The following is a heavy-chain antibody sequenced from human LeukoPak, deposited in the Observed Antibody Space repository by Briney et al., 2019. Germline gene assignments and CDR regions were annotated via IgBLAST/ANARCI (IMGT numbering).Heavy chain of an antibody. V-gene: IGHV3-23*01. CDR3: AKVHESGGLWFFGY. J-gene: IGHJ4*02. CDR2: ITGNGGGT. Sequence: GGSLRLSCAASGFTFSSYGMSWVRQGPGKGLEWVSTITGNGGGTYYADSVKGRFTISRDNSKNTLYLQMNSLRGEDTAIYYCAKVHESGGLWFFGYWGQGTLVTVSS. CDR1: GFTFSSYG. D-gene: IGHD2-15*01.